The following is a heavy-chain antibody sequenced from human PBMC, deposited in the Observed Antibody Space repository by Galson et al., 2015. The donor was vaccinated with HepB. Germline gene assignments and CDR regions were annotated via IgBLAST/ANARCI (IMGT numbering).Heavy chain of an antibody. V-gene: IGHV2-5*01. CDR3: ARSWGLVGPYFDN. D-gene: IGHD2-8*02. Sequence: PALVKPTQTLTLTCTFSGFSLRTSGVGVGWVRQSPGKALEWLAVIYWSDDKHYSPSLRSRLTITKDTFKKQVVLTMTNLDPMDTATYYCARSWGLVGPYFDNWGQGTLVTVSS. CDR2: IYWSDDK. J-gene: IGHJ4*02. CDR1: GFSLRTSGVG.